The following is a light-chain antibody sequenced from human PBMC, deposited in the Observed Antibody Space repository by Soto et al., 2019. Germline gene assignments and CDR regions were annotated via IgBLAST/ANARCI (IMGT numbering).Light chain of an antibody. CDR2: DAS. J-gene: IGKJ1*01. CDR1: QSISNR. V-gene: IGKV1-5*01. Sequence: DIQMTQSPSTLSASVGDRVTITCRASQSISNRLAWYQQKPGKAPKVVIYDASSLESGVPSRFSGSGSGTEFILTINSLQPDDFATYFCQHYGGMWAFGQGTEVEIK. CDR3: QHYGGMWA.